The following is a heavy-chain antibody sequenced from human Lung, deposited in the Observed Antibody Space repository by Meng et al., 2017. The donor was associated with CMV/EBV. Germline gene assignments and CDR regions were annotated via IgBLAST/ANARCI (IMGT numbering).Heavy chain of an antibody. CDR1: GYTFTSYD. Sequence: AEVKKPGASVKVSCKASGYTFTSYDINWVRQAIGQGLEWMGWMNPNSGNTGYAQKFQGRVTMTRNTSISTAYMELSSLRSEDTAVYYCARGYCSGGSCPVFDPWGQGTLVTVSS. V-gene: IGHV1-8*01. CDR2: MNPNSGNT. CDR3: ARGYCSGGSCPVFDP. D-gene: IGHD2-15*01. J-gene: IGHJ5*02.